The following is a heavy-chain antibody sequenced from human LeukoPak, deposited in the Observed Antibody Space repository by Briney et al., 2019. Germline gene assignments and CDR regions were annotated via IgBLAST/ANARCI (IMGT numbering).Heavy chain of an antibody. CDR1: GYTFTGYY. V-gene: IGHV1-2*02. D-gene: IGHD6-19*01. CDR2: INPNSGGT. J-gene: IGHJ3*02. Sequence: ASVKVSCKASGYTFTGYYMHWVRQAPGQGLEWMGWINPNSGGTNYAQKFQGRVTMTRDTSISTAYMELSRLRSDDTAVYYCARDQQWLGSSPAFDIWGQGTMVTVPS. CDR3: ARDQQWLGSSPAFDI.